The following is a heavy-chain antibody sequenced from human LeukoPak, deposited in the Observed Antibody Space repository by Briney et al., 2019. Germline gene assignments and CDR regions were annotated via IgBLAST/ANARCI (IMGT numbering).Heavy chain of an antibody. D-gene: IGHD2-2*02. CDR3: ARAGDCSSTSCDTP. CDR1: GGSISSSTYY. J-gene: IGHJ5*02. V-gene: IGHV4-39*07. CDR2: IFYSGNT. Sequence: SETLSLTCTVSGGSISSSTYYWGWIRQPPGKGLEWIGVIFYSGNTFYNPSLRSRVTISVDTSKNQFSLKLSSVTAADTAVYYCARAGDCSSTSCDTPWGQGTLVTVSS.